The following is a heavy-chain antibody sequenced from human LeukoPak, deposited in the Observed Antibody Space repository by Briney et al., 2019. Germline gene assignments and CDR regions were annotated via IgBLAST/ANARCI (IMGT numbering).Heavy chain of an antibody. D-gene: IGHD3-22*01. CDR2: IIPIFGTA. V-gene: IGHV1-69*13. J-gene: IGHJ4*02. CDR1: GGTFSSYA. Sequence: EASVKVSCKASGGTFSSYAISWVRQAPGQGLEWMGGIIPIFGTANYAQKFQGRVTITADESTSTAYMELSSLRSEDTAVYYCARDRDYYDSSGSWDYWGQGTLVTVSS. CDR3: ARDRDYYDSSGSWDY.